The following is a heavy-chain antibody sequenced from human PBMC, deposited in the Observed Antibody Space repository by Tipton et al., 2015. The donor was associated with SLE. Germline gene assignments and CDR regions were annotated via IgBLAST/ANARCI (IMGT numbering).Heavy chain of an antibody. CDR2: IYYSGST. Sequence: TLSLTCTVSGGSISSYYWSWIRQLPGKGLEWIGYIYYSGSTNYNPSLKSRVTISVDTSKNQFSLKLSSVTAADTAVYYCARIVDIVATIFDYWGQGTLVTVSS. CDR3: ARIVDIVATIFDY. V-gene: IGHV4-59*08. CDR1: GGSISSYY. J-gene: IGHJ4*02. D-gene: IGHD5-12*01.